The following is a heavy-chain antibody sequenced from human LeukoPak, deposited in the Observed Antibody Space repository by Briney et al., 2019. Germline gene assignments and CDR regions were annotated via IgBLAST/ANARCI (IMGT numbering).Heavy chain of an antibody. J-gene: IGHJ4*02. Sequence: ETLSLTCAVSGGSINSSYWWSWVRQAPGKGLEWVANIKQDGSEKYYVDSVKGRFTISRDNAKNSLYLQMNSLRAEDTAVYYCARAYDFWSGYPPPNDYWGQGTLVTVSS. CDR1: GGSINSSYW. CDR3: ARAYDFWSGYPPPNDY. CDR2: IKQDGSEK. V-gene: IGHV3-7*01. D-gene: IGHD3-3*01.